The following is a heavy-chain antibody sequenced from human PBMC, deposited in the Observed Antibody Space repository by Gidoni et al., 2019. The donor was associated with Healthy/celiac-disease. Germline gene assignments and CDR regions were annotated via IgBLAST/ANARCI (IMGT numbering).Heavy chain of an antibody. Sequence: QVQRVQPGAEVQKPGSSVKLPCTASGGTSSSYTLSWVRQSHGQGLEWLGRIIPILGIANYAQKCQARVTITADKSTSTAYMELSSRRSEDTAVYYCALGGGDCYSNYWGQGTLVTVSS. CDR2: IIPILGIA. J-gene: IGHJ4*02. V-gene: IGHV1-69*02. D-gene: IGHD2-21*02. CDR1: GGTSSSYT. CDR3: ALGGGDCYSNY.